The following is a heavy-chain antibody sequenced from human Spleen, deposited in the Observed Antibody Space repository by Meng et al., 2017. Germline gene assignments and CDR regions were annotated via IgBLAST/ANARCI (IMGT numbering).Heavy chain of an antibody. V-gene: IGHV1-18*04. D-gene: IGHD3-22*01. J-gene: IGHJ6*02. Sequence: ASVKVSCKASGYTFTSYYMHWVRQAPGQGLEWMGWISTHNDNTNYAQKLQGRVTVTTDTSTSTTYMELRSLRSDDTAVYFCARGSNYYDSGGPYYGMDVWGQGTTVTVSS. CDR3: ARGSNYYDSGGPYYGMDV. CDR2: ISTHNDNT. CDR1: GYTFTSYY.